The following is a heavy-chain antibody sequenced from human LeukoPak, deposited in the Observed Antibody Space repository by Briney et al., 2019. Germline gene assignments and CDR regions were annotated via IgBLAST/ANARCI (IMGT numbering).Heavy chain of an antibody. CDR3: ARPTGVYAFDI. V-gene: IGHV4-59*08. J-gene: IGHJ3*02. D-gene: IGHD6-13*01. Sequence: PSETLSLTCSVSGGSISDYYWSWIRQPPGKGLEWIGYIYYSGSTNYNPSLKSRVTISVDTSKNQFSLKLSSVTAADTAVYYCARPTGVYAFDIWGQGTMVTVSS. CDR2: IYYSGST. CDR1: GGSISDYY.